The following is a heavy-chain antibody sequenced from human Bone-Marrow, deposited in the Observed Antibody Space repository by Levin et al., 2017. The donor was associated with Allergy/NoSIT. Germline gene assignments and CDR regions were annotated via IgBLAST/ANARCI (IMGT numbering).Heavy chain of an antibody. Sequence: GGSLRLSCEASGFTFSSYAMTWVRQAPGKGLEWVSSISGSGGTTYYADSVEGRFTISRDNSKNTVSLQMNSLRGEDTAIYYCAKSGSSWYYFDYWGQGTLVTVSS. J-gene: IGHJ4*02. CDR2: ISGSGGTT. CDR1: GFTFSSYA. CDR3: AKSGSSWYYFDY. D-gene: IGHD6-13*01. V-gene: IGHV3-23*01.